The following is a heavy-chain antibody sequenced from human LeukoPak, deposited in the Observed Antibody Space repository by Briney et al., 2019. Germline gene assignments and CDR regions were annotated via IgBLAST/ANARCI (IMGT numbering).Heavy chain of an antibody. D-gene: IGHD3-10*01. CDR2: IYSEGGT. V-gene: IGHV4-61*02. Sequence: KPSQTLSLTCTVSSGSISSGGYYWSWIRQPAGKGLEWIGRIYSEGGTNYKSSLKSRVTLSVDTSKNQFSLKLSSVTAADTAVYYCARGPGSGTYESLDFWGQGTLVTVSS. CDR1: SGSISSGGYY. J-gene: IGHJ4*02. CDR3: ARGPGSGTYESLDF.